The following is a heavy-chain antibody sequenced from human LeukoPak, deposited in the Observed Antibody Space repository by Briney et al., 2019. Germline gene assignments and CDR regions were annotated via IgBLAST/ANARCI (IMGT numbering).Heavy chain of an antibody. CDR3: ARGRYLPLYFDY. CDR2: INHSGST. V-gene: IGHV4-34*01. D-gene: IGHD3-16*02. CDR1: GGSFSGYY. Sequence: SETLSLTCAVYGGSFSGYYWNWIRQPPGKGLEWIGEINHSGSTNYNPSLKSRVTISVDTSKNQFSLKLSSVTAADTAVYYCARGRYLPLYFDYWGQGTLVTVSS. J-gene: IGHJ4*02.